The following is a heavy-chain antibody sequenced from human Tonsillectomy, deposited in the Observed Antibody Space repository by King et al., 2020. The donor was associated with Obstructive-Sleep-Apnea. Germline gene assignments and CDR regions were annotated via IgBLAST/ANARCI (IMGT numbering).Heavy chain of an antibody. J-gene: IGHJ4*02. CDR2: INSDGCST. CDR3: AREERGSGD. D-gene: IGHD3-10*01. V-gene: IGHV3-74*01. CDR1: GITFSSYC. Sequence: VQLVESGGGFVQPGGSLRLSCAVSGITFSSYCMHWVRHVPGKGLLWVSLINSDGCSTSYADSVKGRFTISRDNAKNTLYLQMNSLRAEDTAVYYCAREERGSGDWGQGTLVTVSS.